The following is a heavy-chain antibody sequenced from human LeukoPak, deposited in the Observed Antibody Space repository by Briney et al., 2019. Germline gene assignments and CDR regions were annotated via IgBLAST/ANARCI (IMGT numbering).Heavy chain of an antibody. CDR1: GGSISSYY. V-gene: IGHV4-4*07. Sequence: SETPSLTCTVSGGSISSYYWSWIRQPAGKGREWIGRIYTSGSTNYNPSLKSRVTMSVDTSKNQFSLKLSSVTPADTAVYYCARDRGYSYGYNWFDPWGQGTLVTVSS. CDR2: IYTSGST. CDR3: ARDRGYSYGYNWFDP. J-gene: IGHJ5*02. D-gene: IGHD5-18*01.